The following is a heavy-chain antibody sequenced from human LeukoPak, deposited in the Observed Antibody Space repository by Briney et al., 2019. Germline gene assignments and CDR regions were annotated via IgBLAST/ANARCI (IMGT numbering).Heavy chain of an antibody. J-gene: IGHJ3*02. Sequence: SVKVSCKASGGTFSSYAISWVRQAPGQGLEWRGRSIPIFGIANYAQKFQGRVTITADKSTSTAYMELSSLRSEDTAVYYCASGFVVVTAIRGGDAFDIWGQGTMVTVSS. D-gene: IGHD2-21*02. CDR1: GGTFSSYA. CDR3: ASGFVVVTAIRGGDAFDI. CDR2: SIPIFGIA. V-gene: IGHV1-69*04.